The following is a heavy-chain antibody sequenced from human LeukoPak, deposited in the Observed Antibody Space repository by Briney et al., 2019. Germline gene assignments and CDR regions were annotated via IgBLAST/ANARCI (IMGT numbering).Heavy chain of an antibody. CDR1: GFTFSSYG. Sequence: TGRSLRLSCAASGFTFSSYGMHWVRQAPGKGLEWVAVIWYDGSNKYYADSVKGRFTISRDNFKNTLYLQMNSLRTEDTAVYYCARGRHEGDYWGQGTLVTVSS. D-gene: IGHD1-1*01. V-gene: IGHV3-33*01. CDR3: ARGRHEGDY. CDR2: IWYDGSNK. J-gene: IGHJ4*02.